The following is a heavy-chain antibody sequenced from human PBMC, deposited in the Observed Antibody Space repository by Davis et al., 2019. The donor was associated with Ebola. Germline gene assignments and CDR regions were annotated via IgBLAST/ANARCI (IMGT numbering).Heavy chain of an antibody. V-gene: IGHV3-66*01. J-gene: IGHJ4*02. CDR2: IYSGGST. CDR3: ARAKYDFWSGHIDY. CDR1: GFTFSSYA. D-gene: IGHD3-3*01. Sequence: GGSLRLSCAASGFTFSSYAMSWVRQAPGKGLEWVSVIYSGGSTYYADSVKGRFTISRDNSKNTLYLQMNSLRAEDTAVYYCARAKYDFWSGHIDYWGQGTLVTVSS.